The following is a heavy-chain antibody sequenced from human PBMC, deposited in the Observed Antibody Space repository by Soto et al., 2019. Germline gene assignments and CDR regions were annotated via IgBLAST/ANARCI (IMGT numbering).Heavy chain of an antibody. CDR3: ASNRVRDLAAVFYYYYGMDV. CDR2: IIPILGIA. Sequence: ASVKVSCKASGGTFSSYAISWVRQAPGQGLEWMGGIIPILGIANYEQKFQDSVTITADKSTSKAYMELSSLRSEDTAFDSCASNRVRDLAAVFYYYYGMDVWGQGTTVTVSS. D-gene: IGHD2-8*01. J-gene: IGHJ6*02. CDR1: GGTFSSYA. V-gene: IGHV1-69*10.